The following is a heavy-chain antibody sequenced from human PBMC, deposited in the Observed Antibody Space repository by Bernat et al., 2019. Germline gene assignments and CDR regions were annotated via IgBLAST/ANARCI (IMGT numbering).Heavy chain of an antibody. CDR3: AKGAAGGWSSFDS. J-gene: IGHJ4*02. V-gene: IGHV3-23*04. D-gene: IGHD6-19*01. CDR1: GAIFSSYA. Sequence: EVQLVESGGGLVQPGGSLRLSCAASGAIFSSYAMTWVRQAPGKGLECVSLISGSTGNTYYADSVKGRFTISRDNSKNTLYLQMNSLRAEDTAVYYCAKGAAGGWSSFDSWGQGTLVTVSS. CDR2: ISGSTGNT.